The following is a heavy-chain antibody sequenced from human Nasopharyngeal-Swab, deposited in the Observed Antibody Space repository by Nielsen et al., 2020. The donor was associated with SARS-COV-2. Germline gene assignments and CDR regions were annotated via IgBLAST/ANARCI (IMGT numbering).Heavy chain of an antibody. CDR3: ARVGSSWYGINYYYYMDV. D-gene: IGHD6-13*01. CDR1: GFTFSSYG. V-gene: IGHV3-33*01. Sequence: GESLKISCAASGFTFSSYGMHWVRQAPGKGLEWVAVIWYDGSNKYYADSVKGRFTISRDNSKNTLYLQMNSLRAEDTAVYYCARVGSSWYGINYYYYMDVWGKGTTVPSP. J-gene: IGHJ6*03. CDR2: IWYDGSNK.